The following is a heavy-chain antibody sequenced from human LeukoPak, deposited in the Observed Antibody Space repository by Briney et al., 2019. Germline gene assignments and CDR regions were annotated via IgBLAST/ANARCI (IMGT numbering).Heavy chain of an antibody. CDR3: TTISRQQLILRYFDY. CDR1: GFTFSDAW. V-gene: IGHV3-15*01. J-gene: IGHJ4*02. CDR2: IKSKTDGGTT. D-gene: IGHD6-13*01. Sequence: PGGSLRLSCAASGFTFSDAWMSWVRQAPGKGLEWVGRIKSKTDGGTTDYAAPVKGRFTISRDDSKNTLYLQMNSLKTEDTAVYYCTTISRQQLILRYFDYWGQGTLVTVSS.